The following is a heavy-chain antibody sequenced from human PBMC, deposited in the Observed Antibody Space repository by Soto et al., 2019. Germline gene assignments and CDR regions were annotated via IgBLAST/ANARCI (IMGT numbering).Heavy chain of an antibody. CDR2: ISGSGGST. CDR3: AKIRRKGVYAENDY. D-gene: IGHD2-8*01. Sequence: VGSLRLSCAASGFTFSSYAMSWVRQAPGKGLEWVSAISGSGGSTYYADSVKGRFTISRDNSKNTLYLQMNSLRAEDTAVYYCAKIRRKGVYAENDYWGQGTLVTVSS. J-gene: IGHJ4*02. CDR1: GFTFSSYA. V-gene: IGHV3-23*01.